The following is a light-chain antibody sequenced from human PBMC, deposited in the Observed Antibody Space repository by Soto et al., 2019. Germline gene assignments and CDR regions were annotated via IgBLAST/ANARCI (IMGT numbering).Light chain of an antibody. V-gene: IGLV2-23*01. Sequence: ALTQPASVSGSPGQSITISCTGTSSDVGNYDLVSWYQQHPGKAPKLMIYEGSRRPSGVSNRFSGSKSGNTASLTISGLQAEDEADYYCCSYAGSSTLVFGGGTKVTVL. CDR3: CSYAGSSTLV. CDR1: SSDVGNYDL. J-gene: IGLJ2*01. CDR2: EGS.